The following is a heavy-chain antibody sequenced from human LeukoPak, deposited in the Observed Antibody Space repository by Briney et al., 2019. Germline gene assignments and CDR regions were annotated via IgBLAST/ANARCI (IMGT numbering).Heavy chain of an antibody. D-gene: IGHD6-13*01. Sequence: GESLKTSCKGSGYSFTSYWTGWVRQMPGKGLGWMGIIYPGDSDTRYSPSFQGQVTISADKSISTAYLQWSSLKASDTAMYYCAITGYSSSWFWFDPWGQGTLVTVSS. CDR3: AITGYSSSWFWFDP. V-gene: IGHV5-51*01. CDR2: IYPGDSDT. CDR1: GYSFTSYW. J-gene: IGHJ5*02.